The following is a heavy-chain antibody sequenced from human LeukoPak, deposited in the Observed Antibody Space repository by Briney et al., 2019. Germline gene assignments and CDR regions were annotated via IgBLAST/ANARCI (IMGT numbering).Heavy chain of an antibody. CDR2: FDPEDGET. CDR1: GYTLTELS. Sequence: ASVKASCKVSGYTLTELSMHRVRQAPGKGLEWMGGFDPEDGETIYAQKFQGRVTMTEDTSTDTAYMELSSLRSEDTAVYYCAGSSSGYYYRYFQHWGQGTLVTVSS. J-gene: IGHJ1*01. CDR3: AGSSSGYYYRYFQH. D-gene: IGHD3-22*01. V-gene: IGHV1-24*01.